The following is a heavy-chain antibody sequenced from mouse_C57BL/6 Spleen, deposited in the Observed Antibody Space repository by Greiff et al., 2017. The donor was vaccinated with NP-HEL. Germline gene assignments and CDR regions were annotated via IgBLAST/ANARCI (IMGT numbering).Heavy chain of an antibody. V-gene: IGHV1-69*01. J-gene: IGHJ2*01. CDR3: ARKGVVAGDY. D-gene: IGHD1-1*01. CDR1: GYTFTSYW. Sequence: VQLQQPGAELVMPGASVKLSCKASGYTFTSYWMHWVKQRPGQGLEWIGEIDPSDSYTNYNQKFKGKSTLTVDKSSSTAYMQLSSLTSEDSAVYYCARKGVVAGDYWGQGTTLTVSS. CDR2: IDPSDSYT.